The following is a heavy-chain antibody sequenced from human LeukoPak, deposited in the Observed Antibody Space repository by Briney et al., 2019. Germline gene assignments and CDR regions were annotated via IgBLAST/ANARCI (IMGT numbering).Heavy chain of an antibody. J-gene: IGHJ2*01. V-gene: IGHV3-66*01. CDR2: IYSGGST. CDR3: AGLIAAAGTFDWYFDL. D-gene: IGHD6-13*01. CDR1: GFTVSSNY. Sequence: GGSLRLSCAASGFTVSSNYMSWVRQAPGKGLEWVSVIYSGGSTYYADSVKGRFTISRDNSKNTLYLQMNSLRAEDTAVYYCAGLIAAAGTFDWYFDLWGRGTLVTASS.